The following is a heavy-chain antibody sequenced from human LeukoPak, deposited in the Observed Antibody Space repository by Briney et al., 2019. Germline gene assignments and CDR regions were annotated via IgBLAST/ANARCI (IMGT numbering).Heavy chain of an antibody. D-gene: IGHD3-10*01. CDR3: ARDGYYGSGSLWTRYYYYYYGMDV. CDR2: INAGNGNT. Sequence: ASVKVSCKASGYTFTSYAMHWVRQAPGQRLEWMGWINAGNGNTKYSQKFQGRVTITRDTSASTAYMELSSLRSEDTAVYYCARDGYYGSGSLWTRYYYYYYGMDVWGQGTTVTVSS. V-gene: IGHV1-3*01. J-gene: IGHJ6*02. CDR1: GYTFTSYA.